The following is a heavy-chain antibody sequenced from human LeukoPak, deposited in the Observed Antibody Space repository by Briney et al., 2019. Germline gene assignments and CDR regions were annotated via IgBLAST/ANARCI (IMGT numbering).Heavy chain of an antibody. D-gene: IGHD1-26*01. CDR2: INPNSGGT. V-gene: IGHV1-2*02. CDR1: GYTFTGYY. Sequence: GASVKVSCKASGYTFTGYYMHWVRQAPGQGLEWMGWINPNSGGTNYAQKFQGRVTMTRDTSISTAYMELSRLRSDDTAVYYCARDSPSIVGATTEWVSPWGQGTLVTVSS. J-gene: IGHJ5*02. CDR3: ARDSPSIVGATTEWVSP.